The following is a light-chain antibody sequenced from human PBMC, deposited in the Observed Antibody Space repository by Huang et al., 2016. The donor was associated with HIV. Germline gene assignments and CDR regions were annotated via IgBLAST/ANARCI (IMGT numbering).Light chain of an antibody. CDR1: ESVGRT. V-gene: IGKV3-15*01. CDR3: QQYNNWPPVT. J-gene: IGKJ5*01. Sequence: ETVMTQSPATLSVSPGERVTLSCRASESVGRTLAGYQEKPGQAPRLLIYGASTRATGVPPRFSGRGSGTEFTLSISSLQSEDFAVYYCQQYNNWPPVTFGQGTRLEMK. CDR2: GAS.